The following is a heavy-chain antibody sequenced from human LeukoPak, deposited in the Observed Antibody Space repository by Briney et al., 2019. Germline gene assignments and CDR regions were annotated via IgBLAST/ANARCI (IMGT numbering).Heavy chain of an antibody. CDR1: GFTFSSYA. D-gene: IGHD4-23*01. J-gene: IGHJ4*02. V-gene: IGHV3-30-3*01. CDR2: ISYDGSNK. CDR3: ARRDGGTAYFDY. Sequence: GGSLRLSCAASGFTFSSYAMHWVRQAPGKGLEWVAVISYDGSNKYYADSVKGRFTISRDNSKNTLYLQMNSLRAEDTAVYYCARRDGGTAYFDYWGQGTLVTVSS.